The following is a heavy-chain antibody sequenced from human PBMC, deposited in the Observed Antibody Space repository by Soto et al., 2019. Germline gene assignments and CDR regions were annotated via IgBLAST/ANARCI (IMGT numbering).Heavy chain of an antibody. CDR2: IYYSGST. D-gene: IGHD2-21*02. CDR3: ASLAYCGGDCYNFDY. CDR1: GGSGSSGSYY. V-gene: IGHV4-61*01. Sequence: PSETMSLTCTVAGGSGSSGSYYWSWIRQPPGKGLEWIGYIYYSGSTNYNPSLKSRVTISVDTSKNQFSLKLSSVTAADTAVYYCASLAYCGGDCYNFDYWGQGTLVTVSS. J-gene: IGHJ4*02.